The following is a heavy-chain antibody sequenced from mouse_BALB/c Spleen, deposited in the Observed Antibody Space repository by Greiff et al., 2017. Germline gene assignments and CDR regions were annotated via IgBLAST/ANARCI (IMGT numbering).Heavy chain of an antibody. V-gene: IGHV5-9-4*01. Sequence: EVQVVESGGGLVKPGGSLKLSCAASGFTFSSYAMSWVRQSPEKRLEWVAEISSGGSYTYYPDTVTGRFTISRDNAKNTLYLEMSSLRSEDTAMYYCARGVGSTFAYWGQGTLVTVSA. D-gene: IGHD1-1*01. CDR2: ISSGGSYT. CDR3: ARGVGSTFAY. CDR1: GFTFSSYA. J-gene: IGHJ3*01.